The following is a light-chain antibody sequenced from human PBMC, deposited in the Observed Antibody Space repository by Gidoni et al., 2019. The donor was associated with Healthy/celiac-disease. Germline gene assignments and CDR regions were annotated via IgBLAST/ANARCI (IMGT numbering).Light chain of an antibody. CDR3: QQLNSYPRT. J-gene: IGKJ2*01. Sequence: DIQLTQSPSFLSASVGDRVTITCRASQGISSYLAWYQQKPGKAPKLLIYAASTLQSGVPSRFSGSGSGTEFTLTISSLQPEDFATYYCQQLNSYPRTFAQETKLEIK. CDR2: AAS. CDR1: QGISSY. V-gene: IGKV1-9*01.